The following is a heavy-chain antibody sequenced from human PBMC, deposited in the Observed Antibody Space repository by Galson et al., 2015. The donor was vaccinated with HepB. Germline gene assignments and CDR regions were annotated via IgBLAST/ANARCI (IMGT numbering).Heavy chain of an antibody. CDR1: GYTFSSYG. J-gene: IGHJ4*02. CDR2: IWYDGSNK. V-gene: IGHV3-33*01. D-gene: IGHD6-6*01. CDR3: AVGSSSGRGDY. Sequence: SCKASGYTFSSYGMHWVRQAPGKGLEWVAVIWYDGSNKYYADSVKGRFTISRDNSKNTLYLQMNSLRAEGTAVYYCAVGSSSGRGDYWGQGTLVTVSS.